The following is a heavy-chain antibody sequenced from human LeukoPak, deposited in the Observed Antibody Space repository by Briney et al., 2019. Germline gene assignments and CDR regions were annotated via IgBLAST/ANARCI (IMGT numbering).Heavy chain of an antibody. CDR1: GGSISSGGYY. CDR3: ATARERRPSGRLDY. CDR2: IYYSGST. J-gene: IGHJ4*02. Sequence: PSQTLSLTCTVSGGSISSGGYYWSWIRQHPGKGLEWIGYIYYSGSTYYNPSLKSRVTISVDTSKNQFSLKLSSVTAAATAVYYCATARERRPSGRLDYWGQGTLVTVSS. V-gene: IGHV4-31*03.